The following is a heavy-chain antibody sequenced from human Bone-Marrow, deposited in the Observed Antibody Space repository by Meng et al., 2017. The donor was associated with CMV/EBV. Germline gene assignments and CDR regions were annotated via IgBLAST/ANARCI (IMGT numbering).Heavy chain of an antibody. CDR2: IRSKAYGGTT. J-gene: IGHJ4*02. D-gene: IGHD2-2*02. V-gene: IGHV3-49*04. CDR1: GFTFGDHA. CDR3: TRVVVPAAIVGFDY. Sequence: GESLKISCTASGFTFGDHAMSWVRQAPGKGLEWVGFIRSKAYGGTTEYAASVKGRFTILRDDSKSIAYLQMSSLKTEDTGAYFCTRVVVPAAIVGFDYWGQGTLVTVSS.